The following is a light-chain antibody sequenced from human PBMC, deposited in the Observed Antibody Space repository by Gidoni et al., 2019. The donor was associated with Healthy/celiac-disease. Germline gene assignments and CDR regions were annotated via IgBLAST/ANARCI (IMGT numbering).Light chain of an antibody. J-gene: IGLJ1*01. V-gene: IGLV2-23*03. CDR3: CSYAGSSTFPYV. CDR2: EGS. Sequence: QSALTQPASVSGSPGQSITISCTGTSSDVGSYNLVSWYQQHPGKAPNLMIYEGSKRPSGGSNRFSGSKSGNTASLTISGPQAEDEADYYCCSYAGSSTFPYVFGTGTKVTVL. CDR1: SSDVGSYNL.